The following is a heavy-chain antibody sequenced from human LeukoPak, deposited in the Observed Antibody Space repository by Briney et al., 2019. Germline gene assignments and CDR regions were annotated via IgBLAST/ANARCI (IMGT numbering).Heavy chain of an antibody. D-gene: IGHD3-10*01. Sequence: SETLSLTCTVSGYSISSGYYWNWIRQPAGKGLEWIGRITSSRTTNYNPSLKSRLTMSVDTSKNQFSLRLSSVTAADTAVYYCARDSGSGNYEGWGQGTLVTVSS. CDR3: ARDSGSGNYEG. CDR1: GYSISSGYY. V-gene: IGHV4-4*07. CDR2: ITSSRTT. J-gene: IGHJ4*02.